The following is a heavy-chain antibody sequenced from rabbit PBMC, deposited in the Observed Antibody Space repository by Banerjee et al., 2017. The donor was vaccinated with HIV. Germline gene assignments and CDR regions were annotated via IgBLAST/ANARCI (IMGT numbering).Heavy chain of an antibody. D-gene: IGHD7-1*01. Sequence: QEQLEESGGDLVKPEGSLTVTCTASGFSLSNKYVMCWVRQAPGKGLEWIACINTSSGNTVYATWAKGRFTISKTSWTTVTLQMTSLTAADTATYFCARGGIGNTGYTYVFDPWGPGTLVTVS. CDR2: INTSSGNT. J-gene: IGHJ2*01. CDR1: GFSLSNKYV. CDR3: ARGGIGNTGYTYVFDP. V-gene: IGHV1S45*01.